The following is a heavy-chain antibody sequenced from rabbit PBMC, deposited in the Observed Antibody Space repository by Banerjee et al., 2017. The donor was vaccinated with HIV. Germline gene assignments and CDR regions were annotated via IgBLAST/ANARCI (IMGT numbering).Heavy chain of an antibody. CDR1: GFSFSSAHY. CDR2: VAGGGAGTI. J-gene: IGHJ4*01. CDR3: ARNNGGGWGAYNF. V-gene: IGHV1S40*01. D-gene: IGHD4-1*01. Sequence: QSLEESGGDLVKPGASLTLTCTASGFSFSSAHYMCWVRQAPGKGLEWIACVAGGGAGTIYYASWAKGRFTISKTSSTTVTLQLNSLTAADTATYFCARNNGGGWGAYNFWGQGTLVTVS.